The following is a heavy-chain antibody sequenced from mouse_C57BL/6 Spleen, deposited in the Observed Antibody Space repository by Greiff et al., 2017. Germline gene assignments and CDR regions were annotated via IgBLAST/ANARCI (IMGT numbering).Heavy chain of an antibody. V-gene: IGHV1-26*01. CDR1: GYTFTDYY. Sequence: VQLQQSGPELVKPGASVKISCKASGYTFTDYYMNWVKQSHGKSLEWIGDINPNNGGTSYNQKFKGKATLTVDKSSSTAYMELRSLTSEDSAVYYCARLWDGAYWGQGTLVTVSA. CDR3: ARLWDGAY. CDR2: INPNNGGT. D-gene: IGHD4-1*01. J-gene: IGHJ3*01.